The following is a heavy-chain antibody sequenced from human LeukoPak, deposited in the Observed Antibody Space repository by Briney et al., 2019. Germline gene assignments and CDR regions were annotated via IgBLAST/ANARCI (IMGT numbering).Heavy chain of an antibody. CDR1: GFTFSSYW. D-gene: IGHD3-10*01. Sequence: GGSLRLSCAASGFTFSSYWMSWVRQAPGKGLEWVANIKQDGSEKYYVDSVKGRFTISRDNAKNSLYLQMNSLRAEDTAVYYCARDGSPIWFGEFESWFDPRGQGTLVTVSS. V-gene: IGHV3-7*01. CDR3: ARDGSPIWFGEFESWFDP. CDR2: IKQDGSEK. J-gene: IGHJ5*02.